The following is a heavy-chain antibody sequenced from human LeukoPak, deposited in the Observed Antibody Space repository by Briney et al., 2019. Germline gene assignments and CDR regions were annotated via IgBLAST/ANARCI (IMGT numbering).Heavy chain of an antibody. CDR2: ISGSSTYI. D-gene: IGHD5-12*01. J-gene: IGHJ6*02. V-gene: IGHV3-21*01. CDR3: ARDGLPYYYAMDV. Sequence: PGGSLRLSCAASGFTSNSNSMHWVSQAPGKGLEWVSSISGSSTYIYYADYVKGRFTISRDNAKKSVYLQMNSLRAEDTAVYYCARDGLPYYYAMDVWGQGTTVTVSS. CDR1: GFTSNSNS.